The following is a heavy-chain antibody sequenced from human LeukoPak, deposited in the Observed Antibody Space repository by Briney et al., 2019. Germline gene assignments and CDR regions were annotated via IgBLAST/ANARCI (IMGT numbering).Heavy chain of an antibody. CDR3: ARERRIAAGVVDY. J-gene: IGHJ4*02. CDR2: IYYSGST. D-gene: IGHD6-13*01. Sequence: SETLSLTCTVSGGSISSGDYYWSWIRQPPGKGLEWIGYIYYSGSTYYNPSLKSRVTISVDTSKNQFSLKLSSVTAADTAVYYCARERRIAAGVVDYWGQGTLVTVPS. CDR1: GGSISSGDYY. V-gene: IGHV4-30-4*01.